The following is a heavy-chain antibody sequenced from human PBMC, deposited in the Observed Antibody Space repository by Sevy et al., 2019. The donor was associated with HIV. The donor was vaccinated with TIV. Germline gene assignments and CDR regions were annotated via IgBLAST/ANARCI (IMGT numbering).Heavy chain of an antibody. CDR3: AKAGSSWYELDAFDI. Sequence: GGSLRLSCAASGFTFDDYAMHWVRQAPGKGLEWVSGISWNSGSIGYADSVKGRFTISRDNAKNSLYLQMNSLRAEDMALYYCAKAGSSWYELDAFDIWGQGTMVTVSS. CDR1: GFTFDDYA. V-gene: IGHV3-9*03. J-gene: IGHJ3*02. D-gene: IGHD6-13*01. CDR2: ISWNSGSI.